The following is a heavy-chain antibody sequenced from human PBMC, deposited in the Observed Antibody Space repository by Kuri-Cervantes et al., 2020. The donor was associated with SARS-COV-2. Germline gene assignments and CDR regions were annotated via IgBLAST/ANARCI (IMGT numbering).Heavy chain of an antibody. CDR2: FDPEDGET. J-gene: IGHJ4*02. D-gene: IGHD3-10*01. CDR1: GYTLTELS. CDR3: ARDILGWGIALCGSGYYFDY. Sequence: ASGKVSCKVSGYTLTELSMHWVRQAPGKGLEWMGGFDPEDGETIYAQKFQGRVTMTEDTSTDTAYMELSSLRSEDTAVYYCARDILGWGIALCGSGYYFDYWGQGTLVTVSS. V-gene: IGHV1-24*01.